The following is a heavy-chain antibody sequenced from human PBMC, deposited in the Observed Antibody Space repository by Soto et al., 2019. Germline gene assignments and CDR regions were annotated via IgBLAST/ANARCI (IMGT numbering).Heavy chain of an antibody. CDR2: IKSKSSGGTT. CDR1: GFIFRNAW. Sequence: EVQVLESGGGLVKPGGSIRLSCAASGFIFRNAWMSWVRQAPGKGLEWVGRIKSKSSGGTTDYAAPVEGRVTITRDDSKSILYLQMTSLTVEDTAVYFCTSEKGWRQSPLDSWGQGALVTVSS. J-gene: IGHJ5*01. V-gene: IGHV3-15*01. CDR3: TSEKGWRQSPLDS. D-gene: IGHD4-4*01.